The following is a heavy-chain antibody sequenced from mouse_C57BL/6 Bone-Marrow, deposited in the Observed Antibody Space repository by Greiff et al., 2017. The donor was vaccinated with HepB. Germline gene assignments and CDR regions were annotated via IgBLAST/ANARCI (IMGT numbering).Heavy chain of an antibody. CDR1: GYSITSGYD. Sequence: DVKLQESGPGMVKPSQSLSLTCTVTGYSITSGYDWHWIRHFPGNKLEWMGYISYSGSTNYNPSLKSRISITHDTSKNHFFLKLNSVTTEDTATYYCARGATMVPYYFDYWGQGTTLTVSS. CDR3: ARGATMVPYYFDY. D-gene: IGHD2-2*01. CDR2: ISYSGST. V-gene: IGHV3-1*01. J-gene: IGHJ2*01.